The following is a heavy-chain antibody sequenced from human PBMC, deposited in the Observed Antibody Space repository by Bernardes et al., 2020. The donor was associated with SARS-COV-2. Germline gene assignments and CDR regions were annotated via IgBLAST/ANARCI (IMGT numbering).Heavy chain of an antibody. CDR2: ISYNGST. V-gene: IGHV4-59*01. D-gene: IGHD6-19*01. J-gene: IGHJ6*02. CDR1: GGSISSYY. Sequence: SETLSLTCTVSGGSISSYYWSWIRQPPGKGLEWVGYISYNGSTDYNPSLKSRVTISVDTSKNQFSLKLSSVTAADTAVYYCARDSSNGWDTIDYYYYGLDVWGQGTTVTVSS. CDR3: ARDSSNGWDTIDYYYYGLDV.